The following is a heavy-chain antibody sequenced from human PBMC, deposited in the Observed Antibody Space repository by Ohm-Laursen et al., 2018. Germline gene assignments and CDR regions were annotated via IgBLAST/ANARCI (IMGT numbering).Heavy chain of an antibody. CDR2: INHSGST. V-gene: IGHV4-34*01. CDR1: GGSFSGYY. CDR3: ARGYYYDSSGYFYYYYGMDV. D-gene: IGHD3-22*01. J-gene: IGHJ6*02. Sequence: GTLSLTCAVYGGSFSGYYWSWIRQPPGKGLEWIGEINHSGSTNYNPSLKSRVTMSVDTSKNQFSLKLSSVTAADTAVYYCARGYYYDSSGYFYYYYGMDVWGQGTTVTVSS.